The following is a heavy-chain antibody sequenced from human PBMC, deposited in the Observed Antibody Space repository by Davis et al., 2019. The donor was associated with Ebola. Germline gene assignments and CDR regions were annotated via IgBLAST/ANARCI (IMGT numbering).Heavy chain of an antibody. CDR2: FDPEDDET. Sequence: ASVKVSCKASGGTFSSYAISWVRQAPGKGLEWMGGFDPEDDETIYAQKFQGRVTMTEDTSTDTAYMELSSLRSEDMAVYYCATGFYYDSSGYSFDYWGQGTLVTVSS. V-gene: IGHV1-24*01. D-gene: IGHD3-22*01. CDR3: ATGFYYDSSGYSFDY. CDR1: GGTFSSYA. J-gene: IGHJ4*02.